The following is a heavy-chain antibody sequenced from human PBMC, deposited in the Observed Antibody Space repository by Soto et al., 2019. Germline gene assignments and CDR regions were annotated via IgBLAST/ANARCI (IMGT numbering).Heavy chain of an antibody. Sequence: KQSQTLSLTCAISGDSFSSNSAAWNWIRQSPSRGLEWLGRTYYRSKWYNDYAVSVKSRITINPDTSKNQFSLQLNSVTPEDTAVYYCARDVDGSGDYYYGMDVWGQGTTVTVSS. D-gene: IGHD5-12*01. CDR3: ARDVDGSGDYYYGMDV. V-gene: IGHV6-1*01. CDR1: GDSFSSNSAA. CDR2: TYYRSKWYN. J-gene: IGHJ6*02.